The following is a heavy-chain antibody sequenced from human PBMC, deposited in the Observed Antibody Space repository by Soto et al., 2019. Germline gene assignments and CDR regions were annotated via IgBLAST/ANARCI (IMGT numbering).Heavy chain of an antibody. J-gene: IGHJ4*02. D-gene: IGHD4-17*01. CDR1: GGSISSGGYY. Sequence: SETLSLTCTVSGGSISSGGYYWSWIRQHPGKGLEWIGYIYYSGSTYYNPSLKSRVTMSVDTSKNQFSLKLSSVTAADTAVYYCARGGTSLRDYWGQGTLVTVSS. V-gene: IGHV4-31*03. CDR3: ARGGTSLRDY. CDR2: IYYSGST.